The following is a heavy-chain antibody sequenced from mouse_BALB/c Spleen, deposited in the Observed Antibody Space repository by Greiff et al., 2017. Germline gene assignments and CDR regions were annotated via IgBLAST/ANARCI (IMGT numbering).Heavy chain of an antibody. CDR3: ARGYGNYGAMDY. D-gene: IGHD2-10*02. J-gene: IGHJ4*01. V-gene: IGHV1S135*01. CDR1: GYSFTSYY. Sequence: VQLKESGPELMKPGASVKISCKASGYSFTSYYMHWVKQSHGKSLEWIGYIDPFNGGTSYNQKFKGKATLTVDKSSSTAYMHLSSLTSEDSAVYYCARGYGNYGAMDYWGQGTSVTVSS. CDR2: IDPFNGGT.